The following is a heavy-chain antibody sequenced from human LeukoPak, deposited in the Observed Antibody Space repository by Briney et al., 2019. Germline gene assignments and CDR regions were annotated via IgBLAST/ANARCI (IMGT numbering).Heavy chain of an antibody. CDR1: GYTFTSYG. CDR2: ISAYNGNT. CDR3: ARGPYSSGWFHDAFDI. J-gene: IGHJ3*02. Sequence: ASVKVSCKASGYTFTSYGISWVRQAPGQGLEWMGWISAYNGNTNYAQKLQGRVTMTTDTSTNTAYMELRSLRSDDTAVYYCARGPYSSGWFHDAFDIWGQGTMVTVSS. D-gene: IGHD6-19*01. V-gene: IGHV1-18*01.